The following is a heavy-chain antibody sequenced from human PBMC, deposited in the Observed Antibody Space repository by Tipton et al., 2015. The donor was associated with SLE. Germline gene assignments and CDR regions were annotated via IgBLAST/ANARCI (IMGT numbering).Heavy chain of an antibody. CDR3: ARHYDFWSGYYTPNYYGMDV. CDR2: IYTSGST. D-gene: IGHD3-3*01. CDR1: GGSFSGFY. Sequence: TLSLTCAVRGGSFSGFYWSWIRQPPGKGLEWIGYIYTSGSTNYNPSLKSRVTISLDTSKNQFSLKLSSVTAADTAVYYCARHYDFWSGYYTPNYYGMDVWGRGTTVTVSS. V-gene: IGHV4-4*09. J-gene: IGHJ6*02.